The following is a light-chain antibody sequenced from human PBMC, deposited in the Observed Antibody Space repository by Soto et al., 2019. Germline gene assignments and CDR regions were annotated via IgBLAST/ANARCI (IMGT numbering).Light chain of an antibody. Sequence: EIVLTQSPATLSLSPGERATLSCRASQSVSSYLAWYQQKPGQAPRLLIYDASNRATGIPARFSGSGSGTDFTLTISSREPEDFAVYFCQQRSNWTFGQGTKLEI. CDR2: DAS. V-gene: IGKV3-11*01. CDR1: QSVSSY. J-gene: IGKJ2*01. CDR3: QQRSNWT.